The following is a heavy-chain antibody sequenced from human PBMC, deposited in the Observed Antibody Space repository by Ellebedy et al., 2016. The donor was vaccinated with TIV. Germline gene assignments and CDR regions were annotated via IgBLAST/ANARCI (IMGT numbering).Heavy chain of an antibody. J-gene: IGHJ6*02. D-gene: IGHD3-10*01. Sequence: PGGSLRLSCVASGFSFSDHSMSWIRQAPGRGLEWVSSISTRPGYAYYGDSVKGRFTISRDNSKNTLYLQMNSLKAEDKAVYYCAKRVTMVREVINYYHYAMDVWGQGTTVTVSS. V-gene: IGHV3-21*04. CDR1: GFSFSDHS. CDR3: AKRVTMVREVINYYHYAMDV. CDR2: ISTRPGYA.